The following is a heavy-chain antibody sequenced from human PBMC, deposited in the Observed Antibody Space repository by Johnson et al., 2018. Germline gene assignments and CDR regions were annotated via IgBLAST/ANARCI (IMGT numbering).Heavy chain of an antibody. V-gene: IGHV1-69*09. D-gene: IGHD3-16*01. CDR2: IIPILGIA. CDR1: GGTFSSYT. J-gene: IGHJ6*03. Sequence: QVQLVQSGAEVKKPGSSVKVSCKASGGTFSSYTISWVRQAPGQGLEWMGRIIPILGIANYAQKFQGRVTITADKSTSKAYMELSSVRSEDTAVYYCAGVGGLTAAYDYYMDVWGKGTTFTGSS. CDR3: AGVGGLTAAYDYYMDV.